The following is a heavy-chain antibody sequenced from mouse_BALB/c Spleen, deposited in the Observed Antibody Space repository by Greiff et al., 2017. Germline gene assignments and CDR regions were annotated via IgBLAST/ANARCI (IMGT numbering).Heavy chain of an antibody. V-gene: IGHV1-77*01. CDR2: IYPGSGNT. CDR1: GYTFTDYY. J-gene: IGHJ4*01. Sequence: VHLVESGAELARPGASVKLSCKASGYTFTDYYINWVKQRTGQGLEWIGEIYPGSGNTYYNEKFKGKATLTADKSSSTAYMQLSSLTSEDSAVYFCARETGMDYWGQGTSVTVSS. D-gene: IGHD4-1*01. CDR3: ARETGMDY.